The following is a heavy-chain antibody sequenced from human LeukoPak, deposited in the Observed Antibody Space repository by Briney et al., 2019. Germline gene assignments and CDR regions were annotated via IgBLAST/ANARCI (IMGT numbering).Heavy chain of an antibody. V-gene: IGHV1-2*02. CDR1: GYTFTGYY. CDR2: INPNSGGT. CDR3: ARVLDPLGLMVYAHFDY. D-gene: IGHD2-8*01. J-gene: IGHJ4*02. Sequence: GASVKVSCKASGYTFTGYYMRWVRQAPGQGLEWMGWINPNSGGTNYAQKFQGRVTMTRDTSISTAYMELSRLRSDDTAVYYCARVLDPLGLMVYAHFDYWGQGTLVTVSS.